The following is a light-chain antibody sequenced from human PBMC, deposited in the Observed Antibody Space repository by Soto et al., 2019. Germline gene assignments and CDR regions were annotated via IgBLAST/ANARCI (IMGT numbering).Light chain of an antibody. J-gene: IGKJ4*01. Sequence: DIQMTQSPSTLSASVGDRVTITCRASQSISDWLAWYQLKPGKAPKLLIFTASTVESWVPSRFSGSGSGTEFTLTISGLQPDDCATYYCQQYYSLVTFGGGTKVELK. CDR2: TAS. CDR3: QQYYSLVT. CDR1: QSISDW. V-gene: IGKV1-5*03.